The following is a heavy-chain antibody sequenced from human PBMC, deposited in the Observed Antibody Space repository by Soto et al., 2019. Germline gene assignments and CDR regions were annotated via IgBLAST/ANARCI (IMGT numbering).Heavy chain of an antibody. D-gene: IGHD3-22*01. Sequence: VQLQQWGAGLLKPSETLSLTCDVSGGSFGGYYWSWIRQPPGKGLEWIGEINHVATTNYNPSLTSRVTISLDMSQNQFSLKLTSVTAADTAVYYCARHYYDSTGYYRSPLGDWGQGTLGTVSS. V-gene: IGHV4-34*01. CDR1: GGSFGGYY. CDR2: INHVATT. J-gene: IGHJ4*02. CDR3: ARHYYDSTGYYRSPLGD.